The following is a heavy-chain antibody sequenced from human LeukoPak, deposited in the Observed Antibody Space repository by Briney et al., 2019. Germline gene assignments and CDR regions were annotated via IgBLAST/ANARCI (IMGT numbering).Heavy chain of an antibody. D-gene: IGHD2-2*01. V-gene: IGHV1-69*04. CDR3: ARQYCSSTSCYLAVSLDY. Sequence: ASVKVSCKASGGTFSSYAISWVRQAPGQGLEWMGRIIPILGIANYAQKFQGRVTITADKSTSTAHMELSSLRSEDTAVYYCARQYCSSTSCYLAVSLDYWGQGTLVTVSS. J-gene: IGHJ4*02. CDR2: IIPILGIA. CDR1: GGTFSSYA.